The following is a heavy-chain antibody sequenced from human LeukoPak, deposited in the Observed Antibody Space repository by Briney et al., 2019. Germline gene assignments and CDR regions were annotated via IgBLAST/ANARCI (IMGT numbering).Heavy chain of an antibody. D-gene: IGHD4-17*01. V-gene: IGHV3-23*01. CDR1: GFTFSSYA. CDR3: ATLRLRGY. Sequence: GGSLRLSCAASGFTFSSYAMSWVRQAPGKGLEWVSAISGSGGSTYYADSVKGRFTISRDNAKNPLYLQMNSLRAEDTAVYCFATLRLRGYWGQGALVVVSS. J-gene: IGHJ4*02. CDR2: ISGSGGST.